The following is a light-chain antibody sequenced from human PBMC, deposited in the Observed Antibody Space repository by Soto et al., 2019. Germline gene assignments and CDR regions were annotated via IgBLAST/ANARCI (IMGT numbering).Light chain of an antibody. CDR1: QSVSSN. CDR3: QQYNNWPPVS. V-gene: IGKV3-15*01. Sequence: EIVMTQSPVTLSVSPGERATLSCRASQSVSSNLAWYQQKPGQAPRLLIYGASTRATGIPARFSGSGSGTEFTLTISSLQSEDFAVYYCQQYNNWPPVSFGQGTKLEIK. J-gene: IGKJ2*03. CDR2: GAS.